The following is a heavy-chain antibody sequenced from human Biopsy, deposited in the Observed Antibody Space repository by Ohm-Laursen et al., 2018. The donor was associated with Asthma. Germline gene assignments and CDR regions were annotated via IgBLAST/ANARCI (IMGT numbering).Heavy chain of an antibody. J-gene: IGHJ6*02. V-gene: IGHV1-18*01. CDR2: ISVYNGNT. CDR3: ARAVDYSHYYGIDV. D-gene: IGHD3-10*01. CDR1: GYTFNSAG. Sequence: GGPVKVPCKTSGYTFNSAGITWVRQAPGQGLEWMGWISVYNGNTKVAQKLQDRVTMITDTSTSTAYMELRSLRSDDTAVYFCARAVDYSHYYGIDVWGQGTTVTVS.